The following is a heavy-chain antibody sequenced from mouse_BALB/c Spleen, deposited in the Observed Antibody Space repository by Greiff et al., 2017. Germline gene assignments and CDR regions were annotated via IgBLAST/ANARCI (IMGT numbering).Heavy chain of an antibody. Sequence: DVMLVESGGGLVQPGGSLKLSCAASGFTFSSYTMSWVRQTPEKRLEWVAYISNGGGSTYYPDTVKGRFTISRDNAKNTLYLQMSSLKSEDTAMYYCARSYYRYDDYYFDYWGQGTTLTVSS. CDR3: ARSYYRYDDYYFDY. CDR2: ISNGGGST. D-gene: IGHD2-14*01. J-gene: IGHJ2*01. CDR1: GFTFSSYT. V-gene: IGHV5-12-2*01.